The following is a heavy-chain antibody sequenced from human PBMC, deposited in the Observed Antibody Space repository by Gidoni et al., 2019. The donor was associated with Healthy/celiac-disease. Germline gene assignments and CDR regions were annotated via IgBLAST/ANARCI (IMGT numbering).Heavy chain of an antibody. Sequence: EVQMLESGGGLVQPGGSLRLSCEASGFTFSSYAMSWVRQAPGKGLEWFSAISGSGGSTYYADSVKGRFTISRDNSKNTLYLQMNSLRAEDTAVYYCAKGRMVSYYYDSSGSKGWFDPWGQGTLVTVSS. V-gene: IGHV3-23*01. CDR3: AKGRMVSYYYDSSGSKGWFDP. D-gene: IGHD3-22*01. CDR1: GFTFSSYA. J-gene: IGHJ5*02. CDR2: ISGSGGST.